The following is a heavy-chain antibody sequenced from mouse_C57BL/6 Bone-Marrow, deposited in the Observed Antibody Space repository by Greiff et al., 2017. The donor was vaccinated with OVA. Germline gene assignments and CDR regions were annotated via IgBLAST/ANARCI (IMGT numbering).Heavy chain of an antibody. J-gene: IGHJ4*01. D-gene: IGHD1-1*01. V-gene: IGHV14-4*01. CDR1: GFNIKDDY. CDR3: TRGTTVVALYAMDY. CDR2: IDPENGDT. Sequence: EVKLQESGAELVRPGASVKLSCTASGFNIKDDYMHWVKQRPEQGLEWIGWIDPENGDTEYASKFQGKATITADTSSNTAYLQLSSLTSEDTAVDYSTRGTTVVALYAMDYWGQGTSVTVSS.